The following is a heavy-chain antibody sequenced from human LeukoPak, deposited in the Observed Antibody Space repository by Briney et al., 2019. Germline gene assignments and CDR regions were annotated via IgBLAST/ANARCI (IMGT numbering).Heavy chain of an antibody. CDR2: IRYDGSNK. V-gene: IGHV3-30*02. J-gene: IGHJ4*02. Sequence: PGGSLRLSCAASGFTFSSYGMHWVRQAPGKGLEWVAFIRYDGSNKYYAGSVKGRFTISRDNSKNTLYLQMNSLRAEDTAVYYCATLQWTVTTWYWGQGTLVTVSS. CDR3: ATLQWTVTTWY. CDR1: GFTFSSYG. D-gene: IGHD4-17*01.